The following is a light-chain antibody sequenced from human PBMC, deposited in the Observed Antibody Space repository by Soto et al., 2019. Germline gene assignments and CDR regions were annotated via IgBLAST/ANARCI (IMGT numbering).Light chain of an antibody. J-gene: IGKJ1*01. V-gene: IGKV1-5*01. CDR1: QSIGDS. CDR2: DVS. CDR3: QQYNGYSRT. Sequence: DIQMTQSPSTLSGSVGDRVTIAVRASQSIGDSLSWYQQKPGKAPYLLISDVSSLERGVPSRFSGSGSGTEFTLTISSMQPDDFATFYCQQYNGYSRTFGQGTKVDIK.